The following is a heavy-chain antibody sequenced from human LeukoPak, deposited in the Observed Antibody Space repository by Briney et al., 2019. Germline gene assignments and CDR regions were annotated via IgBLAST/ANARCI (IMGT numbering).Heavy chain of an antibody. CDR3: ARDGPDAFDI. CDR2: IIPIFGTA. J-gene: IGHJ3*02. V-gene: IGHV1-69*05. Sequence: SVKVSSKASGGTFSSYAISWVRQAPGQGLEWMGGIIPIFGTANYAQKFQGRVTITTDESTSTAYMELSSLRSEDTAVYYCARDGPDAFDIWGQGTMVTVSS. CDR1: GGTFSSYA. D-gene: IGHD3/OR15-3a*01.